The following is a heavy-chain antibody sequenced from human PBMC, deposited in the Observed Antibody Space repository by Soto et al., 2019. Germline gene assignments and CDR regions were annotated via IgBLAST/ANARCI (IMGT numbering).Heavy chain of an antibody. D-gene: IGHD2-15*01. Sequence: QVQLQESGPGLVKPSETLSLTCTVSGGSISSYYWSWIRQPPGKGLEWIGYIYYSGSTNYNPSLKRRVTVSGDTAKNRCSLKLSSVPAADTAVYYCARRYGGTFDYWGQGTLVTVSS. V-gene: IGHV4-59*08. CDR2: IYYSGST. CDR1: GGSISSYY. CDR3: ARRYGGTFDY. J-gene: IGHJ4*02.